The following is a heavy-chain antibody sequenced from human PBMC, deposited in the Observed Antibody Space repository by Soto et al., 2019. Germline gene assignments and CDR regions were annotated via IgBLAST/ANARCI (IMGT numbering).Heavy chain of an antibody. CDR2: IFHSGNA. CDR3: ARAHAPTLPFDS. J-gene: IGHJ4*01. Sequence: PSETLSLTCTVSGGSIGNVYWSWIRQAPGKGLEWIGFIFHSGNAKYNPSLKSRVTISVDTSKNQFSLSLDSVTAADTAVYFCARAHAPTLPFDSWGQGTLVTTSS. V-gene: IGHV4-59*01. CDR1: GGSIGNVY. D-gene: IGHD2-15*01.